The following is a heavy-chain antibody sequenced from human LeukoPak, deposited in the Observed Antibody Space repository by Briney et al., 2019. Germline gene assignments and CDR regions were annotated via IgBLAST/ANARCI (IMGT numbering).Heavy chain of an antibody. J-gene: IGHJ4*02. D-gene: IGHD1-26*01. CDR1: GFTFNSYE. V-gene: IGHV3-48*03. CDR2: INSGGSAI. CDR3: ARGGSYVHY. Sequence: GGSLRLSCAASGFTFNSYEMNWVRQAPGKGLEWVSYINSGGSAICYADSVKGRFTISRDNAKNSLYLQMNSLRADDTAVYYCARGGSYVHYWGQGTLVTVSS.